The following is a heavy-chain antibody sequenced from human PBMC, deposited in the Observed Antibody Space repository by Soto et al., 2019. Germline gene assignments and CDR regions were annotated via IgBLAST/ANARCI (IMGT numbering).Heavy chain of an antibody. D-gene: IGHD3-10*01. CDR2: ISSSSSTI. CDR1: GFTFNRYS. J-gene: IGHJ4*02. CDR3: ARAGYYGSGILL. V-gene: IGHV3-48*02. Sequence: EVQLVESGGGLVQPGGSLRLSCAASGFTFNRYSMNWGRQATGKGLEWVSYISSSSSTIYYADSVKGRFTISRDNAKNSLYLQMNSLRDEDTAVYYCARAGYYGSGILLWGQGTLVTVSS.